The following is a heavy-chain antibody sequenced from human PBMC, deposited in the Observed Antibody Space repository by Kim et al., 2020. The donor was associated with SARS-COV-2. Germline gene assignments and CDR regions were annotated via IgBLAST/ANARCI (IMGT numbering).Heavy chain of an antibody. V-gene: IGHV3-11*06. CDR3: AARTHPKWEYDSSIYWNI. D-gene: IGHD3-22*01. J-gene: IGHJ3*02. Sequence: VKGRFTISRDNAKNALYLQMNSLRVDDTAVYYCAARTHPKWEYDSSIYWNIWGQGTMVTVSS.